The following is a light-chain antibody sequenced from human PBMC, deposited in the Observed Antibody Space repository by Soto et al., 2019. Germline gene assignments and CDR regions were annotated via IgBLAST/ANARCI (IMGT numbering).Light chain of an antibody. V-gene: IGKV1-5*03. Sequence: DTQMSQSPSTLSAYVGDRVTIPCRASQSISSWLAWYQQKPGKAPKLLIYKASSLESGVPSRFSGSGSGTEFTLTISSLQPDDFATYYCQQYTIYPLTSGGGTKVDI. CDR1: QSISSW. CDR3: QQYTIYPLT. J-gene: IGKJ4*01. CDR2: KAS.